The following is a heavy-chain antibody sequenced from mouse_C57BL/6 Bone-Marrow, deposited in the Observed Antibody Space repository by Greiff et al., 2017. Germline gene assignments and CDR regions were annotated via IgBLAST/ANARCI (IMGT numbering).Heavy chain of an antibody. CDR1: GFSLTSYG. J-gene: IGHJ1*03. V-gene: IGHV2-2*01. Sequence: VKLQESGPGLVQPSQSLSITCTVSGFSLTSYGVHWVRQSPGKGLEWLGVLWSGGSPDYNAAFISSLSISKDNSKSQVFFKMNSRQAEDTAIYDCARKGREGYFEVWGTGTTVTVSS. CDR2: LWSGGSP. CDR3: ARKGREGYFEV.